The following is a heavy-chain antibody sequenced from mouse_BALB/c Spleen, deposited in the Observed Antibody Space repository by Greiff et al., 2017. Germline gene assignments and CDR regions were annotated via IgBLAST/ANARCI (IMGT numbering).Heavy chain of an antibody. CDR3: AREGQLGLRDYAMDY. D-gene: IGHD3-1*01. CDR2: IWAGGST. J-gene: IGHJ4*01. Sequence: VQLQQSGPGLVAPSQSLSITCTVSGFSLTSYGVHWVRQPPGKGLEWLGVIWAGGSTNYNSALMSRLSISKDNSKSQVFLKMNSLQTDDTAMYYCAREGQLGLRDYAMDYWGQGTSVTVSS. CDR1: GFSLTSYG. V-gene: IGHV2-9*02.